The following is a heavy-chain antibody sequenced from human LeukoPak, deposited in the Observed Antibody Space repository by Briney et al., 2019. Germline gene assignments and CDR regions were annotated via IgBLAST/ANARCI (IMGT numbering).Heavy chain of an antibody. CDR1: GFTFSSYG. J-gene: IGHJ4*02. D-gene: IGHD6-13*01. CDR2: IWYDGSNK. CDR3: ARDRRDLIAAAGIIGY. Sequence: GGSLRLSCAASGFTFSSYGMHWVRQAPGKGLEWVAVIWYDGSNKYYADSVKGRFTISRDNSKNTLYLQMNSLRAEDTAVYYCARDRRDLIAAAGIIGYWGQGTLVTVSS. V-gene: IGHV3-33*01.